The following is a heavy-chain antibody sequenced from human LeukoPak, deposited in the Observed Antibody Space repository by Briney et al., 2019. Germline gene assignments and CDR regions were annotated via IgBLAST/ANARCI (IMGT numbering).Heavy chain of an antibody. Sequence: ASVKVSCKASGYTFTGYYIHWVRQAPGQGLEWMGWINPNSGGTNYAQKFQGRVTMTRDMSTSTVYMELSSLRSEDTAVYYCARGGGHTYYYDSSGPPAFDYWGQGTLVTVSS. CDR1: GYTFTGYY. D-gene: IGHD3-22*01. V-gene: IGHV1-2*02. CDR3: ARGGGHTYYYDSSGPPAFDY. CDR2: INPNSGGT. J-gene: IGHJ4*02.